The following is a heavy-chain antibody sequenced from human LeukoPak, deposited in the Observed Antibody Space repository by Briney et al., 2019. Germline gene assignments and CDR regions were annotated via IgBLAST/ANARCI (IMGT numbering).Heavy chain of an antibody. D-gene: IGHD3-10*01. CDR3: ARRREYYYGSGSYWYFDS. V-gene: IGHV5-51*01. CDR1: GYRFTTYW. J-gene: IGHJ4*02. CDR2: IYPDDSDT. Sequence: GXSLKISCKGSGYRFTTYWIGWVRQMPGKGLEWMGIIYPDDSDTRYSPSFQGQVTISADKSISTAYLQWSSLKASDTAMYYCARRREYYYGSGSYWYFDSWGQGTLVTVSS.